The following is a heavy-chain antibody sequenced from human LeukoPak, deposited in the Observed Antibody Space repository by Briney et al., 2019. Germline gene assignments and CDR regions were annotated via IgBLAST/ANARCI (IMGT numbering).Heavy chain of an antibody. CDR2: ISGSGGST. Sequence: GGSLRLSCAASGFTFSSYAMSWVRQAPGKGLEWVSAISGSGGSTYYADSVKGRFTTSRDNSKNTLYLQMNSLRAEDTAVYYCAKTMYYDSSGPFDYWGQGTLVTVSS. V-gene: IGHV3-23*01. J-gene: IGHJ4*02. CDR3: AKTMYYDSSGPFDY. CDR1: GFTFSSYA. D-gene: IGHD3-22*01.